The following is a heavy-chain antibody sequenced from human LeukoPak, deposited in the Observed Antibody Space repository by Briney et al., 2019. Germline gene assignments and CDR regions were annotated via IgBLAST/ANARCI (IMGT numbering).Heavy chain of an antibody. CDR2: IYPSGST. V-gene: IGHV4-4*07. Sequence: SETLSLTCTVTGGSISGYYWIWIRQPAGKGLEWIGRIYPSGSTNYNSSLKSRVTMSVDTSKNQFSLKLSSVTAADTAVYYCARDSYYYDSSNYWVLDYWGQGTLVTVSS. D-gene: IGHD3-22*01. CDR1: GGSISGYY. J-gene: IGHJ4*02. CDR3: ARDSYYYDSSNYWVLDY.